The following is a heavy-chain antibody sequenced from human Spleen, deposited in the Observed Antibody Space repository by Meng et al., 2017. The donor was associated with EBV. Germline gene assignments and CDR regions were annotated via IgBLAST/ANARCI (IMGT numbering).Heavy chain of an antibody. Sequence: LLQAGPVAKKPGALVMCSSKASGDTFTNYVITWVRPAPEQGLEWLAWISPHNGNTNYATTLQGRVTMTTDTSTSTAYLELRSLRSDETAFYYSARGRFFLDSWGQGTLVTVSS. CDR3: ARGRFFLDS. CDR1: GDTFTNYV. V-gene: IGHV1-18*01. CDR2: ISPHNGNT. D-gene: IGHD3-16*01. J-gene: IGHJ4*02.